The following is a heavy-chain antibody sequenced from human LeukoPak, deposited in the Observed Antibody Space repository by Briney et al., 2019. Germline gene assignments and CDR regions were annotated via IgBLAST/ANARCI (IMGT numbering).Heavy chain of an antibody. CDR2: IYYSGST. Sequence: SETLSLTCTVSGGSISSYYWSWIRQPPGKGLEWLGYIYYSGSTNYNPSLKSRVTISVDTSKNQFSLKLSSVTAADTAVYYCARGLSGQQLVPNFDYWGQGTLVTVSS. J-gene: IGHJ4*02. D-gene: IGHD6-13*01. CDR3: ARGLSGQQLVPNFDY. CDR1: GGSISSYY. V-gene: IGHV4-59*12.